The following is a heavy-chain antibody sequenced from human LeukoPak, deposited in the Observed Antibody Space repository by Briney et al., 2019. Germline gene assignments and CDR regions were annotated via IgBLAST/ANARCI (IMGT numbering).Heavy chain of an antibody. CDR3: ARATVVGATMDAFDI. J-gene: IGHJ3*02. CDR2: ISAYNGNT. CDR1: GYTFTGYY. V-gene: IGHV1-18*04. D-gene: IGHD1-26*01. Sequence: ASVKVSCKASGYTFTGYYMHWVRQAPGQGLEWMGWISAYNGNTNYAQKLQGRVTMTADTSTSTAYMELRSLRSDDTAVYYCARATVVGATMDAFDIWGQGTMVTVSS.